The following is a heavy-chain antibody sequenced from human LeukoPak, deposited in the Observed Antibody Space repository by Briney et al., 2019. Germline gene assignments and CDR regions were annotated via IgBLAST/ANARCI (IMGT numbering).Heavy chain of an antibody. Sequence: GGSLRLSCGVSGFTFSSNAMSWVCQAPGKGLEWVSVISGSAGRTYYADSVKGRFTISRDNSKNTLYLQMNSLRAEDTAVYYCATRGVGSGVHFDYWGQESLVTVPS. V-gene: IGHV3-23*01. D-gene: IGHD2-15*01. J-gene: IGHJ4*02. CDR2: ISGSAGRT. CDR3: ATRGVGSGVHFDY. CDR1: GFTFSSNA.